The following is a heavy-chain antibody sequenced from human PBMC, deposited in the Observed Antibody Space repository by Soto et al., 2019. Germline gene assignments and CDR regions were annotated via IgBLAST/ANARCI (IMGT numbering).Heavy chain of an antibody. CDR3: AEEVRDLLWFGDYYFDY. D-gene: IGHD3-10*01. CDR1: GFTFSSYA. V-gene: IGHV3-23*01. Sequence: EVQLLESGGGLVQPGGSLRLSCAASGFTFSSYAMSWVRQAPGKGLEWVSAISGSGGSTYYADSVKGRFTISRDNSKNTLYLQMNSLRAEDTAVYYCAEEVRDLLWFGDYYFDYWGQGTLVTVSS. J-gene: IGHJ4*02. CDR2: ISGSGGST.